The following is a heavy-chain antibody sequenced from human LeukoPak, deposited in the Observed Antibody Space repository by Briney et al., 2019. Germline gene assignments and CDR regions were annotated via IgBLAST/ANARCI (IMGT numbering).Heavy chain of an antibody. CDR2: ISYDGSNK. Sequence: GGSLRLSCAASGFTFSSYAMHWVRQAPGKGLEWVAVISYDGSNKYYADPVKGRFTISRDNSKNTLYLQMNSLRAEDTAVYYCARDASHSSSFPLYYFDYWGQGTLVTVSS. CDR3: ARDASHSSSFPLYYFDY. D-gene: IGHD6-13*01. V-gene: IGHV3-30-3*01. CDR1: GFTFSSYA. J-gene: IGHJ4*02.